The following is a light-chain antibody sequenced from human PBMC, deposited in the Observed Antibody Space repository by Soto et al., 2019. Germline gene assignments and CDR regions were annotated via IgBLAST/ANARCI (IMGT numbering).Light chain of an antibody. CDR2: DDS. CDR1: DIGTKS. V-gene: IGLV3-21*02. J-gene: IGLJ2*01. Sequence: SYELTQPPSVSVTPGQTARIPCGGNDIGTKSVHWYQQKPDQSPVLVVYDDSDRPSGIPERFSGSNSGNAATLTISRVEAGDEADYHCHLWDNTSDQPVFGGGTKLTVL. CDR3: HLWDNTSDQPV.